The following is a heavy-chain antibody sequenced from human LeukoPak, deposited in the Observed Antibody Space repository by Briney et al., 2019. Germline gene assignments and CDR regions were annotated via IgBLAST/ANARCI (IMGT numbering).Heavy chain of an antibody. CDR3: ARHDYIWGSYRRFDP. CDR2: INHSGST. CDR1: GGSFSGYY. D-gene: IGHD3-16*02. V-gene: IGHV4-34*01. Sequence: SPSETLSLTCAVYGGSFSGYYWSWIRQPPGKGLEWIGEINHSGSTYHKPSLKSRVTISVGTSKNQFSLKLNSVTAADTAAYYCARHDYIWGSYRRFDPWGQGTLVTVSS. J-gene: IGHJ5*02.